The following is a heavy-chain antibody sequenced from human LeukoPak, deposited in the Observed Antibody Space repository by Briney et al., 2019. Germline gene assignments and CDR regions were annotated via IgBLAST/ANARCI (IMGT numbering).Heavy chain of an antibody. CDR3: VRGLSGVSSWYFDL. J-gene: IGHJ2*01. CDR1: GFTFSTYG. V-gene: IGHV3-23*01. Sequence: GGSLRLSCAASGFTFSTYGMSWVRQAPGKGLDWVSAVSGSGGSTYYADSVRGRFTISRDISKNTLYLQMNDLGAEDTALYYCVRGLSGVSSWYFDLWGRGTLVSVSS. D-gene: IGHD7-27*01. CDR2: VSGSGGST.